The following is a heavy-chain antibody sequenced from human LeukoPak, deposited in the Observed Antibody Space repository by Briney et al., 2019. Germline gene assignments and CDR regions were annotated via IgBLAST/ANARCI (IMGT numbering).Heavy chain of an antibody. CDR1: GFTFGDYA. CDR2: IRSKAYGGTT. V-gene: IGHV3-49*03. D-gene: IGHD2-21*02. CDR3: TRDVGGTATLNPYYYYYYMDV. J-gene: IGHJ6*03. Sequence: GGSLRLSCTASGFTFGDYAMSWFRQAPGKGLEWVGFIRSKAYGGTTEYAASVKGRFTISRDDSKSIAYLQMNSLKTEDTAVYYCTRDVGGTATLNPYYYYYYMDVWGKGITVTVSS.